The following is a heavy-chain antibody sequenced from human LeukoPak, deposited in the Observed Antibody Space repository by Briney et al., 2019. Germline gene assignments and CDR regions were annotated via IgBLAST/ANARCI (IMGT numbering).Heavy chain of an antibody. D-gene: IGHD6-13*01. J-gene: IGHJ3*01. V-gene: IGHV5-51*01. CDR1: GYKFTTDY. CDR2: INPSDSDA. Sequence: GESLKISCKGSGYKFTTDYIGWVRQMPGKGLEWMGIINPSDSDARYSPSLQGQVTISADKSISTAYLQWSSLKASDIGMYYCAGSIATAGSGFDVWGQGTMVTVSS. CDR3: AGSIATAGSGFDV.